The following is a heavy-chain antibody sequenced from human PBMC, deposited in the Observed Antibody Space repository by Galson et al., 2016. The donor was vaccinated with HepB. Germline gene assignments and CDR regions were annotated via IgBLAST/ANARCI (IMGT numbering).Heavy chain of an antibody. CDR3: ARDFVGWFGEYTFFDY. CDR2: IKKDGSDE. D-gene: IGHD3-10*01. V-gene: IGHV3-7*03. CDR1: GFRFSNYW. J-gene: IGHJ4*02. Sequence: SLRLSCAASGFRFSNYWMSWVRQAPGKGLEWVANIKKDGSDEYYVDSVKGRFTISRDNAKNFLYLQMNSLGAEDTAVYYCARDFVGWFGEYTFFDYWGQGTPVTVSS.